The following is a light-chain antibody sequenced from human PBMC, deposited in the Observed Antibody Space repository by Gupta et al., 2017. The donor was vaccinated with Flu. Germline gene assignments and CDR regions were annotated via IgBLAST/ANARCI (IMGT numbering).Light chain of an antibody. V-gene: IGLV2-11*01. CDR3: CSYAGSYTWV. Sequence: QSALTQPRSVSGSPGQSVTISCTGSSSDVGGYNYVSWYQPHPAKAHKLMIYDVSKRPAGVPDRFSVSKSGNTASLTISGRQAEDEADYYCCSYAGSYTWVFGGGTKLTVL. J-gene: IGLJ3*02. CDR2: DVS. CDR1: SSDVGGYNY.